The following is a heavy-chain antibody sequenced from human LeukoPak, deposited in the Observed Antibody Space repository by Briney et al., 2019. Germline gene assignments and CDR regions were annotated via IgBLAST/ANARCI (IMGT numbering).Heavy chain of an antibody. CDR1: GGSFSAYY. V-gene: IGHV4-34*01. CDR3: ARGRTLNDDFWSGYSHKWFDP. Sequence: PSETLSLTCAVQGGSFSAYYWSWLRQPPGKGLEWIGEVSHSGSINYNPSLKSRLTISEDSSKNQVSLDLSSMTDADKAVYYCARGRTLNDDFWSGYSHKWFDPWGQGTLVTVSS. J-gene: IGHJ5*02. CDR2: VSHSGSI. D-gene: IGHD3-3*01.